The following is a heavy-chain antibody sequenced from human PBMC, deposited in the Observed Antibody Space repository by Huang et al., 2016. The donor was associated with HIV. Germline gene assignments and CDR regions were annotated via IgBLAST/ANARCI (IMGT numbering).Heavy chain of an antibody. CDR2: IYSGGRT. J-gene: IGHJ4*02. D-gene: IGHD3-22*01. CDR3: ARGLGGAADY. V-gene: IGHV3-53*01. Sequence: EVQLVESGGGLIQPGGSLRLSCAASGFTVNSNYMNWVRQDPGKGLEGVSVIYSGGRTSYADSVKGRFTISRDNSKNTLYLQMNSLRAEDTAVYYCARGLGGAADYWGQGTLVTVSS. CDR1: GFTVNSNY.